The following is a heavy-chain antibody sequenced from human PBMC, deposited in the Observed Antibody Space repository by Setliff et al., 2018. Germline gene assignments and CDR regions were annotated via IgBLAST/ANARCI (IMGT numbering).Heavy chain of an antibody. CDR1: GYTFTSHY. CDR2: IIPIFGTA. J-gene: IGHJ6*02. Sequence: ASVKVSCKASGYTFTSHYMHWVRQAPGQGLEWMGGIIPIFGTANYAQKFQGRVTITADESTSTAYMELSSLRSEDTAVYYCARANYYDSSGHSVYGMDVWGQGTTVTVSS. D-gene: IGHD3-22*01. V-gene: IGHV1-69*13. CDR3: ARANYYDSSGHSVYGMDV.